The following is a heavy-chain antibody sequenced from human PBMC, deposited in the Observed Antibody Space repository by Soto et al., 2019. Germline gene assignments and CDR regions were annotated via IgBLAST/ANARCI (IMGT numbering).Heavy chain of an antibody. J-gene: IGHJ4*02. D-gene: IGHD1-1*01. CDR2: TSGSGGST. CDR3: AKDPPTTGTTFDY. V-gene: IGHV3-23*01. Sequence: GGSLRLSCAASGFIFSSYAMSWVRQAPGKGLEWVSGTSGSGGSTYYADSVKGRFTISRDNSKNTLYLQMNSLRVEDTAVYYCAKDPPTTGTTFDYWGRGTLVTVSS. CDR1: GFIFSSYA.